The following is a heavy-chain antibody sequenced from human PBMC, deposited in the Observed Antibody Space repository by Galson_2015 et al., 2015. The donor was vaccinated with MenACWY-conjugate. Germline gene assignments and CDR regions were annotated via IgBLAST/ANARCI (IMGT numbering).Heavy chain of an antibody. V-gene: IGHV3-53*01. CDR2: IYSVGTT. CDR1: GFTFSSYS. Sequence: SLRLSCAASGFTFSSYSMNWVRQAPGKGLEWVSMIYSVGTTYYADSVKGRFTISRDNSKNTLYLQMNSLRAEDTAVYYCAKELYYYDSSGYRGGWYFDLWGRGTLVTVSS. J-gene: IGHJ2*01. CDR3: AKELYYYDSSGYRGGWYFDL. D-gene: IGHD3-22*01.